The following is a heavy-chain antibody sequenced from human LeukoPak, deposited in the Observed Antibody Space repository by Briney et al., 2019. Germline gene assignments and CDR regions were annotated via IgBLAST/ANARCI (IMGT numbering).Heavy chain of an antibody. J-gene: IGHJ5*02. CDR2: IYPDDSDT. CDR3: ARVATVAGTVGWFDP. CDR1: GYSFTSCW. Sequence: GESLKISYKASGYSFTSCWIGWVRQMPGKGLEWMGIIYPDDSDTRYSPSFQGQVTISADKSISTAYLQWSSLKASDTAMYYCARVATVAGTVGWFDPWGQGTLVTVSS. V-gene: IGHV5-51*01. D-gene: IGHD6-19*01.